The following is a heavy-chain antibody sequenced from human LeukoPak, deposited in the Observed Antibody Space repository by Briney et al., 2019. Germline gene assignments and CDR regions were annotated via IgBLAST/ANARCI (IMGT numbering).Heavy chain of an antibody. CDR3: AILSSQWLVPKS. CDR1: GYTFTSYG. CDR2: ISAYNGNT. V-gene: IGHV1-18*01. J-gene: IGHJ4*02. Sequence: GASVKVSCKASGYTFTSYGISGVRQAPGQGLEWMGWISAYNGNTNYAQKLQGRVTMTTDTSTSTAYMELRSLRSDDTAVYYCAILSSQWLVPKSWGQGTLVTVSS. D-gene: IGHD6-19*01.